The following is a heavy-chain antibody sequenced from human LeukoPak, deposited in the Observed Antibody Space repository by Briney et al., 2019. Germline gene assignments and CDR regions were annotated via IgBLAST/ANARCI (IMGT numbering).Heavy chain of an antibody. CDR1: GGSISSYY. J-gene: IGHJ4*02. D-gene: IGHD6-19*01. CDR3: ARRSASGWFDY. CDR2: SYYSGST. Sequence: PSETLSLTGTVSGGSISSYYWSWIRQPPGKGLEWIGYSYYSGSTNYNPSLKSRVTTSVDTSKKQFSLKLNSVTAADTAVYYCARRSASGWFDYWGQGTLVIVSS. V-gene: IGHV4-59*08.